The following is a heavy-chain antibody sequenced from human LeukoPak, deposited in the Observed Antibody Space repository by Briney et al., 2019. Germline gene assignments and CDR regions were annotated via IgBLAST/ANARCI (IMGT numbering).Heavy chain of an antibody. D-gene: IGHD5-18*01. J-gene: IGHJ4*02. V-gene: IGHV4-59*12. CDR1: GGSISSYY. CDR3: ARVDTARAFDY. Sequence: SETLSLTCTVSGGSISSYYWSWIRQPPGKGLEWIGYIYDSGSTNYNPSLKSRVTISVDKSKNQFSLKLSSVTAADTAVYYCARVDTARAFDYWGQGTLVTVSS. CDR2: IYDSGST.